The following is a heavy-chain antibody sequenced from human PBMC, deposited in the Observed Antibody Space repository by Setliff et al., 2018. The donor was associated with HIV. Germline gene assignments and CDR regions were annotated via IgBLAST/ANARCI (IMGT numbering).Heavy chain of an antibody. D-gene: IGHD6-13*01. CDR1: GGSISSSSYY. V-gene: IGHV4-39*01. CDR2: IYYRGST. Sequence: SETLSLTCTVSGGSISSSSYYWGWIRLPPGKGLQWIGSIYYRGSTYYNPSLKSRVTISVDTSKNQFSLKLRSVTAADTALYYCARGRYRSRWYASDHYYIDVWGKGTTVTVSS. CDR3: ARGRYRSRWYASDHYYIDV. J-gene: IGHJ6*03.